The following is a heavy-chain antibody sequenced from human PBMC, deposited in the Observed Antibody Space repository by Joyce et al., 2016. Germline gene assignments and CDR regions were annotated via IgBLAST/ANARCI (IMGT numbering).Heavy chain of an antibody. D-gene: IGHD5-24*01. CDR3: ATGGGLQILPFDF. CDR2: FDAEDGEM. CDR1: GYTLSELS. J-gene: IGHJ3*01. V-gene: IGHV1-24*01. Sequence: QVQLLQSAAAVKKPGASVKVSCKVSGYTLSELSIRWVRQAPGKGLEWMGGFDAEDGEMIYAKKFQNRVTMTEDTSTDTAYMELSSLRSEDTAVYYCATGGGLQILPFDFWGQGTKVTVSS.